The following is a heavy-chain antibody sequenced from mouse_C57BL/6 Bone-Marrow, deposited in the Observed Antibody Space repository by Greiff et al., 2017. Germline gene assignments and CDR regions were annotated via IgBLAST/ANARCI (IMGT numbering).Heavy chain of an antibody. CDR2: IYPGSGNT. V-gene: IGHV1-76*01. J-gene: IGHJ4*01. CDR3: ARGLRGEDAMDD. CDR1: GYTFTDYY. Sequence: VQLQQSGAELVRPGASVKLSCKASGYTFTDYYINWVKQRPGQGLEWIARIYPGSGNTYYNEKFKGKATLTAEKSSSTAYMQLSSLTSDDSAVYLCARGLRGEDAMDDWGKGTSVTVSS. D-gene: IGHD2-4*01.